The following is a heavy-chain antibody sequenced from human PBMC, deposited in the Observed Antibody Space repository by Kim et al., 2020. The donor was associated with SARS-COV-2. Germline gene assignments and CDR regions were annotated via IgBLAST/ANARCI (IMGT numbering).Heavy chain of an antibody. CDR2: ISGSGGST. D-gene: IGHD6-13*01. CDR1: GFTFSSYA. J-gene: IGHJ6*02. V-gene: IGHV3-23*01. Sequence: GGSLRLSCAASGFTFSSYAMSWVRQAPGKGLEWVSAISGSGGSTYYADSVKGRFTISRDNSKNTLYLQMNSLRAEDTAVYYCARRPLIAAAPNIYYYYGMDVWGQGTTVTVSS. CDR3: ARRPLIAAAPNIYYYYGMDV.